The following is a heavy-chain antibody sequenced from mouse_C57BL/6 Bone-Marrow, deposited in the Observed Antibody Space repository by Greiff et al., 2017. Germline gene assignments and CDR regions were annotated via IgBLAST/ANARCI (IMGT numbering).Heavy chain of an antibody. Sequence: EVKLMESGEGLVKPGGSLKLSCAASGFTFSSYAMSWVRQTPEQRLEWVAYISSGGDYIYYGDTVKGRFTISRDNARNTLYLQMSSLKSEDTAMYYCTSENLRYYFDYWGQGTTLTVSS. J-gene: IGHJ2*01. V-gene: IGHV5-9-1*02. CDR1: GFTFSSYA. CDR2: ISSGGDYI. CDR3: TSENLRYYFDY. D-gene: IGHD1-1*01.